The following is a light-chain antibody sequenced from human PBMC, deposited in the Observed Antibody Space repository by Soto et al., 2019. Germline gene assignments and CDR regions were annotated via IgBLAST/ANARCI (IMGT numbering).Light chain of an antibody. Sequence: EIVLTQSPGTLSLSLGERATLSCRASQSVTSSFLAWYQQTPGQAPRLLIYGASSRATGIPDRFSGSGSGTAFTRTIRRLEPDDFAVDYGQQYGSSPWTFGQGNKVESK. CDR1: QSVTSSF. CDR3: QQYGSSPWT. J-gene: IGKJ1*01. CDR2: GAS. V-gene: IGKV3-20*01.